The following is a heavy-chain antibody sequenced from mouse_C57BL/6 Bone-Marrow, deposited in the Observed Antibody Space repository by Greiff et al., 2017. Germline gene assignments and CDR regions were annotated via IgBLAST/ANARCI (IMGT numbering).Heavy chain of an antibody. Sequence: VQLQQSGPELVKPGASVKISCKASGYAFSSSWMNWVKQRPGKGLEWIGRIYPGDGDTNYNGKFKGKATLTADKSSSTAYMQLSSLTSEDSAVYFCARRPLSYGNSLDVWGTGTTVTVSS. CDR2: IYPGDGDT. D-gene: IGHD2-1*01. V-gene: IGHV1-82*01. CDR1: GYAFSSSW. CDR3: ARRPLSYGNSLDV. J-gene: IGHJ1*03.